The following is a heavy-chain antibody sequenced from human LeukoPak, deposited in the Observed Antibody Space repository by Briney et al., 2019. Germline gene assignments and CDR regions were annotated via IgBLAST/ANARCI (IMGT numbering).Heavy chain of an antibody. CDR2: MNPNSGNT. CDR1: GYTFTSYD. J-gene: IGHJ4*02. D-gene: IGHD3-10*01. Sequence: GASVKVSCKASGYTFTSYDINWVRQATGQGLEWMGWMNPNSGNTGYAQKFQGRVTITRNTSISTAYMELRSLRSDDTAVYYCARSMVRGVIITRYYFDYWGQGTLVTVSS. V-gene: IGHV1-8*03. CDR3: ARSMVRGVIITRYYFDY.